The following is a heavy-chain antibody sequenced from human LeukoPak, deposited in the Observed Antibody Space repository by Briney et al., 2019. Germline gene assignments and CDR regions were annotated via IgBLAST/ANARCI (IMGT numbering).Heavy chain of an antibody. CDR2: INWNGDST. CDR3: LRGDRRDY. Sequence: GGSLRLSCAASGFSFDDYGMSWVRQAPGKGLEWVSGINWNGDSTDYADSVKGRFIISRDNAKNSLYLQMNSLRVGDTAVYYCLRGDRRDYWGQGTLVTVSS. J-gene: IGHJ4*02. V-gene: IGHV3-20*04. CDR1: GFSFDDYG.